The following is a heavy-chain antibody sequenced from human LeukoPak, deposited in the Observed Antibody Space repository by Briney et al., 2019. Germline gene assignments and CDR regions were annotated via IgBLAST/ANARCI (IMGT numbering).Heavy chain of an antibody. Sequence: GRSLRLSCAASGFTFSSYAMHWVRQAPGKGLEWVAVISYDGSNKYYADSVKGRFTISRGNSKNTLYLQMNSLRAEDTAVYYCARNIVLMVYAIGVWGQGTLVTVSS. D-gene: IGHD2-8*01. J-gene: IGHJ4*02. V-gene: IGHV3-30-3*01. CDR3: ARNIVLMVYAIGV. CDR1: GFTFSSYA. CDR2: ISYDGSNK.